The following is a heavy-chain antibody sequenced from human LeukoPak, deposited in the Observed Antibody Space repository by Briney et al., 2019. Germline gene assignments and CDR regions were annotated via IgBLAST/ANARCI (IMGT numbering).Heavy chain of an antibody. J-gene: IGHJ5*02. CDR3: ASPYYDFWSGYFKPWFDP. V-gene: IGHV1-69*13. D-gene: IGHD3-3*01. Sequence: GASVKVSCKASGGTFSSYAISWVRQAPGQGLEWMGGIIPIFGTANYAQKFQGRVTITADESTSTAYMELSSLRSEDTAVYHCASPYYDFWSGYFKPWFDPWGQGTLVTVSS. CDR1: GGTFSSYA. CDR2: IIPIFGTA.